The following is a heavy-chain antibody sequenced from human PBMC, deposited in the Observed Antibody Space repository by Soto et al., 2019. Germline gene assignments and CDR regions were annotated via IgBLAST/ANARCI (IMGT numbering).Heavy chain of an antibody. Sequence: GSLRLSCAASGFSFSSYNMNWVRQAPGKGLEWVSSISTSSSYIYYVDSVKGRFTISRDNAKNSLYLQMNSLRAEDTAVYYCARRSMGDYYGMDVWGEGTTVTVSS. CDR2: ISTSSSYI. D-gene: IGHD3-10*01. J-gene: IGHJ6*04. CDR3: ARRSMGDYYGMDV. V-gene: IGHV3-21*01. CDR1: GFSFSSYN.